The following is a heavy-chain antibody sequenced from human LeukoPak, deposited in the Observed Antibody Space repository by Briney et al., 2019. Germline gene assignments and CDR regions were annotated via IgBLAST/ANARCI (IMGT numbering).Heavy chain of an antibody. J-gene: IGHJ4*02. CDR2: INHSGST. CDR3: ARGLYYYGSGTIYYFDY. Sequence: SETLSLTCTVSGGSISSYYWSWIRQPPGKGLEWIGEINHSGSTNYNPSLKSRVTISVDTSKNQFSLKLSSVTAADTAVYYCARGLYYYGSGTIYYFDYWGQGTLVTVSS. CDR1: GGSISSYY. D-gene: IGHD3-10*01. V-gene: IGHV4-34*01.